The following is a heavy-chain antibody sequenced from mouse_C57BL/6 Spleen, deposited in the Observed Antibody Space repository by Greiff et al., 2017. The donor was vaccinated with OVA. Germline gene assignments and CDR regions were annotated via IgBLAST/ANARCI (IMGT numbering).Heavy chain of an antibody. CDR2: IHPNSGST. D-gene: IGHD2-2*01. CDR1: GYTFTSYW. V-gene: IGHV1-64*01. CDR3: ARGGYDDGDAMDY. J-gene: IGHJ4*01. Sequence: QVQLQQPGAELVKPGASVKLSCKASGYTFTSYWMHWVQQKPGQGLEWIGMIHPNSGSTNYNEKFKSKVTLTVDKSSSTPYMQHSSLTSEDSAVYYCARGGYDDGDAMDYWGQGTSVTVSS.